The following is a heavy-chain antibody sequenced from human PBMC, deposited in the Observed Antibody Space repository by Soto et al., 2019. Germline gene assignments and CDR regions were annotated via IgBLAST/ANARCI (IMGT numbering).Heavy chain of an antibody. CDR1: GFTFTSSA. CDR2: IVVGSGNT. J-gene: IGHJ5*02. Sequence: SVKVSCKASGFTFTSSAMPWVRQARGQRLEWIGWIVVGSGNTNYAQKFQERVTITRDMSTSTAYMELSSLRSEDTAVYYCAAVESHCSSTSCYSSPWGQGTLVTVSS. CDR3: AAVESHCSSTSCYSSP. D-gene: IGHD2-2*01. V-gene: IGHV1-58*02.